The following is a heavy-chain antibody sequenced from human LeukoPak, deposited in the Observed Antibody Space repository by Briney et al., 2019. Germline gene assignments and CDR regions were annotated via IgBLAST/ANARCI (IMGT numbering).Heavy chain of an antibody. CDR3: ARARARIEAAGTNWFDP. D-gene: IGHD6-13*01. J-gene: IGHJ5*02. CDR1: GYTFTSYD. Sequence: ASVKVSCKASGYTFTSYDINWVRQATGQGLEWMGWMNPNSGNTGYAQKFQGRVTMTRNTSISTAYMELSSLRSEDTAVYYCARARARIEAAGTNWFDPWGQGTLLTVSS. V-gene: IGHV1-8*01. CDR2: MNPNSGNT.